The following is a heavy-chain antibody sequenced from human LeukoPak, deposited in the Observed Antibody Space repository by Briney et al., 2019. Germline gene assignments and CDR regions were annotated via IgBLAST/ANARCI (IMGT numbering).Heavy chain of an antibody. J-gene: IGHJ6*03. CDR2: IKQDESER. CDR3: ARLSAYYYGSYFYYYMDV. D-gene: IGHD3-10*01. Sequence: GSLRLSCEGSGFSFSSYWMTWVRQCPGKGPEWVANIKQDESERYTVDSVKGRFTISRDNAKNSVYLQMNSLRAEDTALYYCARLSAYYYGSYFYYYMDVWGKGTTVTVSS. CDR1: GFSFSSYW. V-gene: IGHV3-7*01.